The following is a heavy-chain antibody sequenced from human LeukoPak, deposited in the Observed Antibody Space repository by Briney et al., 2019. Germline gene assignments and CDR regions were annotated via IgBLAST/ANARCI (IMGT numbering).Heavy chain of an antibody. J-gene: IGHJ6*03. CDR1: GGTLSSYA. Sequence: ASVKVSCKASGGTLSSYAISWVRQAPGQGLEWMGGIIPIFGTANYAQKFQGRVTITADESMSTAYMEISSLRSEDTAVYYCARDLVDEVVPAAIDYYYMDVWGKGTTVTVCS. CDR2: IIPIFGTA. V-gene: IGHV1-69*13. D-gene: IGHD2-2*02. CDR3: ARDLVDEVVPAAIDYYYMDV.